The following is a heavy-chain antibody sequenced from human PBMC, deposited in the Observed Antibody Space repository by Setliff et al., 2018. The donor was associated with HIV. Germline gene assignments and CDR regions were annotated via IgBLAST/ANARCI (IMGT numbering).Heavy chain of an antibody. J-gene: IGHJ4*02. CDR3: ARSQPDTIFGVVIFDY. CDR1: GGSISSGSYY. Sequence: SETLSLTCTVSGGSISSGSYYWSWIRQPAGKGLEWIGRIYTSGSTNYNPSLKSRVTISVDTSKNQFSLKLSSVTAADTAVYYCARSQPDTIFGVVIFDYWGQGKMVTVSS. V-gene: IGHV4-61*02. CDR2: IYTSGST. D-gene: IGHD3-3*01.